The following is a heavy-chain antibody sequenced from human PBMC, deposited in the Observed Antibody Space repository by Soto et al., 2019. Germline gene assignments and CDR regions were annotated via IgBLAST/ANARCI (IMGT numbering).Heavy chain of an antibody. Sequence: SETLSLTCTVSGGSISSSSYYWGWIRQPPGKGLEWIGSIYYSGSTYYNPSLKSRVTISVDTSKNQFSLKLSSVTAADTAVYYCARRAGGSGSYWYFDLWGRGTLVTVSS. CDR2: IYYSGST. V-gene: IGHV4-39*01. CDR3: ARRAGGSGSYWYFDL. J-gene: IGHJ2*01. D-gene: IGHD3-10*01. CDR1: GGSISSSSYY.